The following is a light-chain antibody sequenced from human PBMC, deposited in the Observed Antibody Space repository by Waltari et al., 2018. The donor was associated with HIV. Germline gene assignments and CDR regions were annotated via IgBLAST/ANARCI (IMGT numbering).Light chain of an antibody. CDR2: EGF. CDR1: NSDVGGYHH. V-gene: IGLV2-8*01. J-gene: IGLJ2*01. Sequence: QSALTQPPSASGSPGQSVTISCTGTNSDVGGYHHVSWYPQPPGKTPKLIMYEGFMRPSGVSDRFSGSKSGNTASLTVSGLQAEDEADYYCSSYAGTYKLLFGGGTKLTVL. CDR3: SSYAGTYKLL.